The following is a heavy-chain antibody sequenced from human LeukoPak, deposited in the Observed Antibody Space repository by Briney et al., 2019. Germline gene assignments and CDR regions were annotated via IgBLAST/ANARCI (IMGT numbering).Heavy chain of an antibody. CDR3: ASIAAAGPFDY. CDR2: IIPILGIA. V-gene: IGHV1-69*04. D-gene: IGHD6-13*01. CDR1: GGTFSSYA. Sequence: ASVKVSCKASGGTFSSYAISWVRQAPGQGLEWMGRIIPILGIANYAQKFQGRVTITADKSTSTAYMELSSLRSEDTAVYYCASIAAAGPFDYWGQGTLVTVSS. J-gene: IGHJ4*02.